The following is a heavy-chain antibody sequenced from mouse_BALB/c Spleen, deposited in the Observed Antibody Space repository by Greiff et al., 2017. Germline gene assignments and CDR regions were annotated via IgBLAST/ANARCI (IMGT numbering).Heavy chain of an antibody. CDR3: ARLGLLRLRYAMDY. J-gene: IGHJ4*01. D-gene: IGHD1-2*01. CDR2: IDPSDSYT. Sequence: QVQLQQPGAELVKPGASVKLSCKASGYTFTSYWMHWVKQRPGQGLEWIGEIDPSDSYTNYNQKFKGKATLTVDKSSSTAYMQLSSLTSEDSAVYDGARLGLLRLRYAMDYWGQGTSVTVSS. V-gene: IGHV1-69*02. CDR1: GYTFTSYW.